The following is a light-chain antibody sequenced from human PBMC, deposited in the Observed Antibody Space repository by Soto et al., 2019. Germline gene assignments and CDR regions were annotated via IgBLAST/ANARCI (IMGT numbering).Light chain of an antibody. J-gene: IGLJ1*01. Sequence: QSALTQPPSVSGSPGQSVTISCTGTSADVGIYNRVAWYQQPPGTSPKLVICDVSNRPSGVPDRFSGSKSGSTASLTISGLQAEDEADYYCSSYTTSNTYVFGAGTKATVL. V-gene: IGLV2-18*02. CDR2: DVS. CDR3: SSYTTSNTYV. CDR1: SADVGIYNR.